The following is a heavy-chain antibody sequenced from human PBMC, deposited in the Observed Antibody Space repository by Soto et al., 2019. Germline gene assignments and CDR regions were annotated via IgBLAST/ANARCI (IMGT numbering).Heavy chain of an antibody. CDR2: ICYDGSNK. Sequence: QGQLVESGGGVVQPGRSLRLSCAASGFTFSSYGMHWVRQAPGKGLEWVAAICYDGSNKYYADSVKGRFTISRDNCKNTLYVQMNSLRAEDTAVDYCASGKWLGPKYYFDYWGQGTLVTVSS. V-gene: IGHV3-33*01. J-gene: IGHJ4*02. CDR1: GFTFSSYG. D-gene: IGHD6-19*01. CDR3: ASGKWLGPKYYFDY.